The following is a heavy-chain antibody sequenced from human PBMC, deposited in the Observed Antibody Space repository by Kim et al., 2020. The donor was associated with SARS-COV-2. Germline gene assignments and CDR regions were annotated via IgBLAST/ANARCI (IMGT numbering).Heavy chain of an antibody. D-gene: IGHD3-16*01. CDR1: GFTFSSYA. J-gene: IGHJ4*02. V-gene: IGHV3-64D*06. CDR2: ISSNGGST. Sequence: GGSLRLSCSASGFTFSSYAMHWVRQAPGKGLEYVSAISSNGGSTYYADSVEGRFTISRDNSKNTLYLQMSSLRAEDTAVYYCVKTEAFGEYYFDYWGQGTLVTVSS. CDR3: VKTEAFGEYYFDY.